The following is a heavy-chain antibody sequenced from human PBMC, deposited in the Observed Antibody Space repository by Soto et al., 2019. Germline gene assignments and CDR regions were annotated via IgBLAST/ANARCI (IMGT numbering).Heavy chain of an antibody. CDR3: ARALYYYDSSGYYSLHY. CDR2: INPSGGST. V-gene: IGHV1-46*01. CDR1: GYTFTSYY. J-gene: IGHJ4*02. Sequence: ASVKVSCKASGYTFTSYYMHWVRQAPGQGLEWMGIINPSGGSTSYAQKFQGRVTMTRDTSTSTVYMELSSLRSEDTAVYYCARALYYYDSSGYYSLHYWGQGTLVTAPQ. D-gene: IGHD3-22*01.